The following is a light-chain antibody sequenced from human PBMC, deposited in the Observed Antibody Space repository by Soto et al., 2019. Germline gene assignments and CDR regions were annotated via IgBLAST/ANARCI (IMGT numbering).Light chain of an antibody. V-gene: IGKV1-5*01. CDR2: DAS. Sequence: DIQMTQSPSTLPASVGDRVTITCRSSQSISTWLAWYQRKPGQAPKLLIYDASTLESGVPSRFTGSGSKTDFPLTISSLLPDDFATYYCQKYESFSRTFGQGTRVEI. J-gene: IGKJ1*01. CDR1: QSISTW. CDR3: QKYESFSRT.